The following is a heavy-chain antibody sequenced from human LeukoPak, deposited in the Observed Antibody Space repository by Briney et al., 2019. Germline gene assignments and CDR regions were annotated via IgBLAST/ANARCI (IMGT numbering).Heavy chain of an antibody. CDR3: AKVSVWLGSGAFDI. CDR2: ISGVGGST. CDR1: GFTFNNFA. D-gene: IGHD3-16*01. J-gene: IGHJ3*02. Sequence: PGGSLRLSCAASGFTFNNFAMSWVRQAPGKGLEWVSDISGVGGSTYYADSVKGRFTISRDNSRNALSLQMNSLRAEGTAVYYCAKVSVWLGSGAFDIWGQGTMVTVSS. V-gene: IGHV3-23*01.